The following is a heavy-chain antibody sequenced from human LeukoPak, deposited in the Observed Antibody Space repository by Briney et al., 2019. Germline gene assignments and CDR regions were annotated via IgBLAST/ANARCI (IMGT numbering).Heavy chain of an antibody. CDR3: TRASPRRDGYNSDY. CDR1: GFTFSSYS. D-gene: IGHD5-24*01. J-gene: IGHJ4*02. Sequence: GGSLRLSCAASGFTFSSYSMNWVRQAPGRGLEWVSSIRFTGSYIYYADSVKGRFTISRDDAKNLLSLQMISLRVEDTAVYYCTRASPRRDGYNSDYWGQGTLVTVSS. V-gene: IGHV3-21*01. CDR2: IRFTGSYI.